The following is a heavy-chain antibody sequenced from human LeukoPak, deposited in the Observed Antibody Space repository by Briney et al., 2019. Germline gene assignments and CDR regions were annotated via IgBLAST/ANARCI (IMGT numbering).Heavy chain of an antibody. D-gene: IGHD3-3*01. Sequence: ASVKVSCKASGGTFSSYAISWVRQATGQGLEWMGWMNPNSGNTGYAQKFQGRVTMTRNTSISTAYMELSSLRSEDTAVYYCARVYDSGYYYYYMDVWGKGTTVTVSS. CDR1: GGTFSSYA. V-gene: IGHV1-8*02. CDR2: MNPNSGNT. J-gene: IGHJ6*03. CDR3: ARVYDSGYYYYYMDV.